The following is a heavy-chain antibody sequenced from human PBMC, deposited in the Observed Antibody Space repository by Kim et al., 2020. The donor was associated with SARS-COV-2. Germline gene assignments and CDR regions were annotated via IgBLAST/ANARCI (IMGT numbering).Heavy chain of an antibody. CDR3: ARQGDGSESYYLSPYYYYGMDV. Sequence: WETLSLTCTVSGGSIRSSGYYWGWIRQPPGKGLEWIGSVYHTGNTYYNPSLKSRVTISADTSKNQFSLKLTSVTAADTAVYYCARQGDGSESYYLSPYYYYGMDVWGQGTTVTVSS. CDR2: VYHTGNT. CDR1: GGSIRSSGYY. J-gene: IGHJ6*02. V-gene: IGHV4-39*01. D-gene: IGHD3-10*01.